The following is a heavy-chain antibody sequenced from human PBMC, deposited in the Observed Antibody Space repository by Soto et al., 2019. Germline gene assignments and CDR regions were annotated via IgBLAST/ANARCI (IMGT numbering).Heavy chain of an antibody. J-gene: IGHJ4*02. D-gene: IGHD6-13*01. CDR3: ARDLIPLSVSSNRYY. CDR1: GYTFTSYG. Sequence: ASVKVSCKASGYTFTSYGISWVRQAPGQGLEWMGWISAYNGNTNYAQKLQGRVTMTTDTSTSTAYMELRSLRSDDTAVYYCARDLIPLSVSSNRYYWSQGSLVIVSA. CDR2: ISAYNGNT. V-gene: IGHV1-18*01.